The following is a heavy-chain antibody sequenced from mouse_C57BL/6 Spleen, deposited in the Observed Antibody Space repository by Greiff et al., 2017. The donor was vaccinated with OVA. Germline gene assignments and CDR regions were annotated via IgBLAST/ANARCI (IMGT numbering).Heavy chain of an antibody. J-gene: IGHJ1*03. CDR1: GFNITDYY. D-gene: IGHD1-1*01. CDR2: IDPEDGDT. Sequence: EVQLQQSGAELVRPGASVKLSCTASGFNITDYYMHWVKQRPEQGLEWIGRIDPEDGDTEYAPKFQGKATMTADTSSNTAYLQLSSLTSEDTAVYYCTCYYGSSPPWYFDVWGTGTTVTVSS. CDR3: TCYYGSSPPWYFDV. V-gene: IGHV14-1*01.